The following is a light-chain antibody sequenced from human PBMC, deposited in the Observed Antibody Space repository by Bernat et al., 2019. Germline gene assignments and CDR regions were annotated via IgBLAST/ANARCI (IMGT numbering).Light chain of an antibody. CDR3: QQYNSYST. CDR2: KAS. CDR1: QSISSW. V-gene: IGKV1-5*03. J-gene: IGKJ1*01. Sequence: DIQMTQSPSTLSASVGDRFTITCRASQSISSWLAWYQQKPGKAPTLLIYKASSLESGVPSRFSGSGSGTEFTLTISSLQPYDFATYSCQQYNSYSTFGQGPKVEIK.